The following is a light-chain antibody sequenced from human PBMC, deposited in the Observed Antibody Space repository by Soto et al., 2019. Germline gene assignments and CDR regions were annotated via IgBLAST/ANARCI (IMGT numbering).Light chain of an antibody. J-gene: IGKJ1*01. Sequence: DIQMTQSPSTLSASVGDRVIITCRASQSISSWLAWYQQKPGKAPKLLIYKASSLGSGVPSRFSGSGSGTAFTLTISNLQPDDFATDYCQQYNSDSTFGQGTKVEIK. CDR1: QSISSW. CDR2: KAS. V-gene: IGKV1-5*03. CDR3: QQYNSDST.